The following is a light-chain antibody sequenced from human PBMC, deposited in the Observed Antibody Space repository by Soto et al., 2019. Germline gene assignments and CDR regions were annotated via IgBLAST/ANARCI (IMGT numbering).Light chain of an antibody. CDR3: QQYNTWPLA. V-gene: IGKV3-15*01. Sequence: EIVMTQSPATLSVSPGEGATLSCRASQSVSSNLAWYQQKPGQAPRLLIYGASTGATGIPTRFSGSGSGTEFTLTISGLQPEDFAVYYCQQYNTWPLAFGQGTRLEIK. CDR2: GAS. J-gene: IGKJ5*01. CDR1: QSVSSN.